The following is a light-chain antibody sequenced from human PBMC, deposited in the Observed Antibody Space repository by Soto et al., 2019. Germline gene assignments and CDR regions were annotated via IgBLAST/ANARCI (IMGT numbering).Light chain of an antibody. J-gene: IGLJ2*01. CDR2: GNT. V-gene: IGLV1-40*01. Sequence: QSVLTQPPSVSGAPGQRVTISCTGSSSNIGAGYVVHWYQQLPGTAPKLLIYGNTNRPSGVPDRISGSKSGTSASLAITGLQAEDEADYYCQSYDSSLSVVVFGGGTKVNVL. CDR3: QSYDSSLSVVV. CDR1: SSNIGAGYV.